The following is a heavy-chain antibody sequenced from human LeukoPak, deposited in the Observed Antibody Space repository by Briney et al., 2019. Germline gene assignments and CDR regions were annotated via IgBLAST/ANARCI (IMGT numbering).Heavy chain of an antibody. Sequence: SETLSLTCAVYGGSFSGYYWSWIRQPPGKGLEWIGEINHSGGTNYNPSLKSRVTISVDTSKNRFSLELSSVTAADTAVYYCARGGYYDSSGYYPEFDYWGQGTLVTVSS. CDR3: ARGGYYDSSGYYPEFDY. J-gene: IGHJ4*02. V-gene: IGHV4-34*01. CDR1: GGSFSGYY. CDR2: INHSGGT. D-gene: IGHD3-22*01.